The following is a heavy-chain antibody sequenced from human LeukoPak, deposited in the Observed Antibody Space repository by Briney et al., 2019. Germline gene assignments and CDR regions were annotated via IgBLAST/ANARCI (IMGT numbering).Heavy chain of an antibody. J-gene: IGHJ4*02. V-gene: IGHV3-30*03. CDR2: ISYDGSNK. CDR1: GFTFSSYG. Sequence: QPGRSLRLSCAASGFTFSSYGMHWVRQAPGKGLEWVAVISYDGSNKYYADSVKGRFTISRDNSKNTLYLQMNSLRAEDTAVYYCAVGWFGELLPPYWGQGNLVTVSS. D-gene: IGHD3-10*01. CDR3: AVGWFGELLPPY.